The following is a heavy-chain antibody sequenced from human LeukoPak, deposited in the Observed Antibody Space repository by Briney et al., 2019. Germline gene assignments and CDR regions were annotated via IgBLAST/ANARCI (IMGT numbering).Heavy chain of an antibody. J-gene: IGHJ5*02. CDR1: GYNFTDYY. CDR2: INPNSGGT. Sequence: ASVKVSCKASGYNFTDYYIHWVRQAPGQGLEWMGWINPNSGGTNYAQKFQGRVTMTRDTSISTAYMELSRLRSDDTAVYYCARTDTMVRGVITTFDPWGQGTLVTVSS. CDR3: ARTDTMVRGVITTFDP. V-gene: IGHV1-2*02. D-gene: IGHD3-10*01.